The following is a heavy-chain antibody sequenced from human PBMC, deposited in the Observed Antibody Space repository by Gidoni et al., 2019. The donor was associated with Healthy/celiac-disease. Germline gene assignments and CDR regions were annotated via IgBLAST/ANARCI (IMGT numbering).Heavy chain of an antibody. CDR2: INHRGST. Sequence: QVQLQPWRAGLLKPSATLSLTCPVSCRSFSGYYCRWLRQPPGKGLEWIGEINHRGSTNYNPALKGGVNIAVDTSKNQFSLKLSSVTAADTAVYYWARDARLGYCSSTSCYRYYYMDVWGKGTTVTVSS. D-gene: IGHD2-2*01. CDR3: ARDARLGYCSSTSCYRYYYMDV. J-gene: IGHJ6*03. V-gene: IGHV4-34*01. CDR1: CRSFSGYY.